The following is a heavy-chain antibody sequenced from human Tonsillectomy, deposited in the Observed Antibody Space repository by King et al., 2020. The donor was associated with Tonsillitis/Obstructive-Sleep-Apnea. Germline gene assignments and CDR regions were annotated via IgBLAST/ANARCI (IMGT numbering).Heavy chain of an antibody. CDR1: GGSISSYY. V-gene: IGHV4-59*08. CDR2: IYYSGST. D-gene: IGHD4-23*01. CDR3: ARRRRDNSDYYYMDV. Sequence: VQLQESGPGLVKPSETLSLTRTVSGGSISSYYWSWIRQPPGKGLEWIGYIYYSGSTNYNPSLKSRVTISVDTSKNQFSLKLSSVTAADTAVYYCARRRRDNSDYYYMDVWGKGTTVTVSS. J-gene: IGHJ6*03.